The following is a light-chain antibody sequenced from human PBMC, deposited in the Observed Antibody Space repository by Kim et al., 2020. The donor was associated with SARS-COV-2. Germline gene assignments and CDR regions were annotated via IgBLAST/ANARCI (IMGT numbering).Light chain of an antibody. J-gene: IGKJ4*01. V-gene: IGKV1-NL1*01. CDR1: QGISNS. CDR3: QQYYSTPLT. Sequence: GSVGGRVTMTWRASQGISNSLAWYQQKPGKAPKLLLYAASRLESGVPSRFSGSGSGTDYTLTISSLQPEDFATYYCQQYYSTPLTFGGGTKVDIK. CDR2: AAS.